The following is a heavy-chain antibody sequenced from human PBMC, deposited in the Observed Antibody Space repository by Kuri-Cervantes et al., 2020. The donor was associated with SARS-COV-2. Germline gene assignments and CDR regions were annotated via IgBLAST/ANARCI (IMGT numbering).Heavy chain of an antibody. CDR2: ISWNSGII. V-gene: IGHV3-9*01. CDR1: RFTFDDHG. Sequence: SLKISCAASRFTFDDHGMQWVRQAPGKGLEWVAGISWNSGIIAYADSVKGRFTISRDIAKNSLYLQMNSLRVEDTAVYYCARDFIYGDYPMDAFDIWGQGTMVTVSS. CDR3: ARDFIYGDYPMDAFDI. D-gene: IGHD4-17*01. J-gene: IGHJ3*02.